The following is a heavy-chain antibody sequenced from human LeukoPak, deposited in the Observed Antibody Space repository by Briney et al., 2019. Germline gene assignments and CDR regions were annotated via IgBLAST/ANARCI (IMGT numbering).Heavy chain of an antibody. CDR2: ISSSSSYI. CDR3: ARDRMQWELLLDY. CDR1: GFTFSSYS. J-gene: IGHJ4*02. V-gene: IGHV3-21*01. Sequence: PGGSLRLSCAASGFTFSSYSMNWVRQAPEKGLEWVSSISSSSSYIYYADSVKGRFTISRDNAKNSLYLQMNSLRAEDTAVYYCARDRMQWELLLDYWGQGTLVTVSS. D-gene: IGHD1-26*01.